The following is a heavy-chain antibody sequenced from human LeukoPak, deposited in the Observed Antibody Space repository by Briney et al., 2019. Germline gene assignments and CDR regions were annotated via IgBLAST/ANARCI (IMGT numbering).Heavy chain of an antibody. D-gene: IGHD4-23*01. CDR3: ARGTGPLYGGRPDY. CDR1: GDSINNGDYY. CDR2: LHSTGKT. J-gene: IGHJ4*02. Sequence: SETLSLTCTVSGDSINNGDYYWNWIRQPAGKGLQYIGRLHSTGKTEYNPSLQSRVTISGDTSKNQVSLKLNSVIAADTAVYYCARGTGPLYGGRPDYWGQGTLVTVSS. V-gene: IGHV4-61*02.